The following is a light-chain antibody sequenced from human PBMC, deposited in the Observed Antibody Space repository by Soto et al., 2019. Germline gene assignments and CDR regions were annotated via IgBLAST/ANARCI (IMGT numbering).Light chain of an antibody. CDR1: QSVSSY. V-gene: IGKV3-11*01. CDR2: DAS. CDR3: QERSNRPPWT. J-gene: IGKJ1*01. Sequence: IVLTQSPATLSLSPGERATLSCRASQSVSSYLAWYQQKPGQAPRLLIYDASNRATGIPARFSGSGSGTEFTLTSSSLELKEFAVYYCQERSNRPPWTLGHGTKVQIK.